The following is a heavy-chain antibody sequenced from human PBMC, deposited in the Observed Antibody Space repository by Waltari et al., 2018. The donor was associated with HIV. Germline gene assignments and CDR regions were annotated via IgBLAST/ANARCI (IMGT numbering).Heavy chain of an antibody. D-gene: IGHD6-6*01. Sequence: QVQLQESGPGLVKPSQTLSLTCTVSGGSISSGSYYWSWLRQPAGRGLEWIGRISTSGSTNYNPSLKSRVTISVDTSKNQFSLKLSSVTAADTAVYYCARTAYSSSQAYYYYGMDVWGQGTTVTVSS. J-gene: IGHJ6*02. CDR2: ISTSGST. V-gene: IGHV4-61*02. CDR3: ARTAYSSSQAYYYYGMDV. CDR1: GGSISSGSYY.